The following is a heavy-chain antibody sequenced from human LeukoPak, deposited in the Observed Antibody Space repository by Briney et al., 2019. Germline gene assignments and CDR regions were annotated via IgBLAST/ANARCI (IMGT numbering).Heavy chain of an antibody. V-gene: IGHV4-61*02. CDR2: IYTSGST. Sequence: SETLSLTCTVSGGSISSGSYYWSWIRQPAGKGLEWIGRIYTSGSTNYNPSLKSRVTISVDTSKNQFSLKLSSVTAADTAVYYCARVYYGSGSYYKDYWGQGTLVTVSS. D-gene: IGHD3-10*01. CDR3: ARVYYGSGSYYKDY. J-gene: IGHJ4*02. CDR1: GGSISSGSYY.